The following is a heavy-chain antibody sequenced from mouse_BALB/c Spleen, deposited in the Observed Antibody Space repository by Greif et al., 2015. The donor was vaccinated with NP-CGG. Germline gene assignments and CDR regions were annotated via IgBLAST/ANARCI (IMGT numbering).Heavy chain of an antibody. CDR2: ILPGSGST. Sequence: QVQLKESGAELMKPGASVKISCKATGYTFSSYWIEWVKQGPGHGLEWIGEILPGSGSTNYNEKFKGKAIFTADTSSNTAYMQLSSLTSEDSAVYYCARSGYRYDGDYWGQGTPLTVSS. J-gene: IGHJ2*01. D-gene: IGHD2-14*01. V-gene: IGHV1-9*01. CDR1: GYTFSSYW. CDR3: ARSGYRYDGDY.